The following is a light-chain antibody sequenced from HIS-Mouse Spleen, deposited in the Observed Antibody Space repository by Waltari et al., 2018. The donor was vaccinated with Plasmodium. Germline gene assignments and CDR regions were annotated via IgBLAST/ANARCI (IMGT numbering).Light chain of an antibody. CDR3: CSYAGSYTLV. V-gene: IGLV2-11*01. J-gene: IGLJ2*01. CDR1: SSEVGGYNY. CDR2: DVS. Sequence: QSALTQPRSVSGSPGQSVTIPCTGTSSEVGGYNYVPWYQQHPGKAPKLMIYDVSKRPSGVPDRFSGSKSGNTASLTISGLQAEDEADYYCCSYAGSYTLVFGGGTKLTVL.